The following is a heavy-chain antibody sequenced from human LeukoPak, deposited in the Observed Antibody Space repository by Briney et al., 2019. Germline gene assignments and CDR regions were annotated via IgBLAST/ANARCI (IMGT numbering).Heavy chain of an antibody. CDR2: IYSGGST. J-gene: IGHJ6*02. CDR1: GFTVSSNY. D-gene: IGHD3-9*01. V-gene: IGHV3-53*01. CDR3: ARDSIPSGQYRGKADDILTEPPSYYYYGMDV. Sequence: GGSLRLSCAASGFTVSSNYMSWVRQAPGKGLEWVSVIYSGGSTYYADSVKGRFTISRDNSKNTLYLQMNSLRAEDTAVYYCARDSIPSGQYRGKADDILTEPPSYYYYGMDVWGQGTTVTVSS.